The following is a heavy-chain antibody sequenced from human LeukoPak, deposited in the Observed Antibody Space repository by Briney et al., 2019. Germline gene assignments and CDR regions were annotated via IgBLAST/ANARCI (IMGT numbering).Heavy chain of an antibody. J-gene: IGHJ3*02. V-gene: IGHV3-7*01. CDR2: IKEDGSKT. CDR3: ARDPYYYDSGSFAAFDI. D-gene: IGHD3-10*01. Sequence: GGSLRLSCAASSFTFSSYWMTWVRQAPGKGLEWVANIKEDGSKTFYVDSVKGRFTISRDNAKNPLYLQMNSLRAEDTAVYYCARDPYYYDSGSFAAFDIWGQGTMVTVSS. CDR1: SFTFSSYW.